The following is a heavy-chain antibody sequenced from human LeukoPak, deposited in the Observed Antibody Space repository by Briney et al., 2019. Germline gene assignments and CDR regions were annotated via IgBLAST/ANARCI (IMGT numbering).Heavy chain of an antibody. V-gene: IGHV4-39*07. Sequence: PSETLSLTCTVSGGSISSSSYYWGWIRQPPGKGLEWIGSIYYSGSTYYNPSLKSRVTISVDTSKNQFSLKLSSVTAADTAVYYCARDYGPVGATAIDYWGQGTLVTVSS. CDR1: GGSISSSSYY. CDR2: IYYSGST. CDR3: ARDYGPVGATAIDY. J-gene: IGHJ4*02. D-gene: IGHD1-26*01.